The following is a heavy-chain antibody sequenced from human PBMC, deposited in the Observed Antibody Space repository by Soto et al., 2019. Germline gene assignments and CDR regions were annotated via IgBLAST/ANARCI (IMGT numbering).Heavy chain of an antibody. CDR2: IIPIFGTA. D-gene: IGHD2-8*01. CDR3: ARYCTNGVCYEALDY. Sequence: SVKVSCKAAGGTFSSYAISWVRQAPGQGLEWMGGIIPIFGTANYAQKFQGRVTITADESTSTAYMELSSLRSEDTAVYYCARYCTNGVCYEALDYWGLGTLVTVSS. CDR1: GGTFSSYA. J-gene: IGHJ4*02. V-gene: IGHV1-69*13.